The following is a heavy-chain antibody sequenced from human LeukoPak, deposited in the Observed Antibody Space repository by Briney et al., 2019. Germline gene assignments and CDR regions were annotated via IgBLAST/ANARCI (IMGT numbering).Heavy chain of an antibody. Sequence: SETLSLTCTVSGGSISSSSYYWGWIRQPPGKGLEWIGSIYYTRSTYYNPSLKSRVTISVDTSKNQFSLKLTSVTAADTAVYYCARGVTMIVVVIHDWYFDLWGRGTLVTDSS. D-gene: IGHD3-22*01. CDR2: IYYTRST. CDR3: ARGVTMIVVVIHDWYFDL. CDR1: GGSISSSSYY. V-gene: IGHV4-39*01. J-gene: IGHJ2*01.